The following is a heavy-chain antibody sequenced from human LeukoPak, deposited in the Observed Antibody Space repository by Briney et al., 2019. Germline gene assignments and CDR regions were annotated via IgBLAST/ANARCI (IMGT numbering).Heavy chain of an antibody. Sequence: GGSLRPSCTASGFSFSTSWMTWVRQAPGTGLEWVAHINQDDTRNNYVDSVKGRFIVSRDNAKNSLFLQMNSLRAEDTALYYCARDPFHGSLDIWGQGITVTVSS. D-gene: IGHD2-15*01. CDR2: INQDDTRN. CDR3: ARDPFHGSLDI. CDR1: GFSFSTSW. J-gene: IGHJ3*02. V-gene: IGHV3-7*01.